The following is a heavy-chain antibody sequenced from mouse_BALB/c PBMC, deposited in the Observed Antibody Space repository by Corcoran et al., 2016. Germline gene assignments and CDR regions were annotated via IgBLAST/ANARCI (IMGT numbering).Heavy chain of an antibody. Sequence: EVQLQQAGPEMVKPGASVKMSCKASGYTFTSYVMHWVKQKPGQGLEWIGYINPYNDGTKYNEKFKGKATLTSDKSSSTVYMELSSLTSEDSAVYYCARNLITTVAAYWGQGTLVTVSA. CDR3: ARNLITTVAAY. CDR2: INPYNDGT. V-gene: IGHV1S136*01. CDR1: GYTFTSYV. D-gene: IGHD1-1*01. J-gene: IGHJ3*01.